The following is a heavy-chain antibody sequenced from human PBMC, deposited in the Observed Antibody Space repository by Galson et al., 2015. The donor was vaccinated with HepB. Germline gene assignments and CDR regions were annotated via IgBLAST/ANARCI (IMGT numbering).Heavy chain of an antibody. J-gene: IGHJ4*02. CDR1: GYILSNYW. D-gene: IGHD1-26*01. CDR3: AKMSVGCFDY. Sequence: QSGAEVKKPGESLKISCKGSGYILSNYWIVWVRQMPGKGLEFMGIIYPGDSDTKYSPSFQGQVTISADKSTSTAYLQWGSLKASDTAMYYCAKMSVGCFDYWGQGTLVTVAS. CDR2: IYPGDSDT. V-gene: IGHV5-51*01.